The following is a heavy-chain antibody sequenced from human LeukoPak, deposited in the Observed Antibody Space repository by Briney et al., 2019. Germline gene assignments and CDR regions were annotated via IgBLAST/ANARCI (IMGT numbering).Heavy chain of an antibody. V-gene: IGHV3-30*02. Sequence: PGGSLRLSCAASGFTFSDHWMSWVRQAPGKGLEWVAFIRYDGSNKYYADSVKGRFTISRDNSKNTLYLQMNSLRAEDTAVYYCAKDLMATVTAAVGPGGTSDYWGQGTLVTVSS. CDR3: AKDLMATVTAAVGPGGTSDY. D-gene: IGHD4-11*01. CDR1: GFTFSDHW. CDR2: IRYDGSNK. J-gene: IGHJ4*02.